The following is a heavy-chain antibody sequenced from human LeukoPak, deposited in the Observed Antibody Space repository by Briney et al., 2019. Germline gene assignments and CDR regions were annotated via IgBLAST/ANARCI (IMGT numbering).Heavy chain of an antibody. D-gene: IGHD3-3*01. CDR3: ARAARITIFGVVRYYFDY. CDR1: GYTFTGYY. CDR2: INPNSGGT. J-gene: IGHJ4*02. V-gene: IGHV1-2*06. Sequence: ASVKVSCKASGYTFTGYYMHWVRQAPGQGREWMGRINPNSGGTNYAQKFQGRVTMTRDTSISTAYMELSRLRSNDTAVYYCARAARITIFGVVRYYFDYWGQGTLVTVSS.